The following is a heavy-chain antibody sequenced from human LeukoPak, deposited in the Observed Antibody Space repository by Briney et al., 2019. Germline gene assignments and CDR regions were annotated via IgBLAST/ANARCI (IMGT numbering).Heavy chain of an antibody. J-gene: IGHJ4*02. CDR3: ARGFLDFDS. CDR1: GFTFSRYA. V-gene: IGHV3-33*08. CDR2: IWYDGSNT. D-gene: IGHD3-3*01. Sequence: GGSLRLSCAASGFTFSRYAMHWVRQAPGKGLEWVALIWYDGSNTYYADSVKGRFTISRDDSKNTVYLQMNSLRAEDTALYYCARGFLDFDSWGQGTLVIVSS.